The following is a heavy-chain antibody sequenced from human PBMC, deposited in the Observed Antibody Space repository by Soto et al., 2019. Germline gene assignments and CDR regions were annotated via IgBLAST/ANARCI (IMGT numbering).Heavy chain of an antibody. J-gene: IGHJ6*02. CDR2: ISGSGGST. CDR1: GFTFSSYA. D-gene: IGHD6-13*01. CDR3: AKVGTAAAEDYYYYYGMDV. Sequence: GGSLRLSCAASGFTFSSYAMSWVRQAPGKGLEWVSAISGSGGSTYYADSVKGRFTISRDNSKNTLYLQTNSLRAEDTAVYYCAKVGTAAAEDYYYYYGMDVWGQGTTVTVSS. V-gene: IGHV3-23*01.